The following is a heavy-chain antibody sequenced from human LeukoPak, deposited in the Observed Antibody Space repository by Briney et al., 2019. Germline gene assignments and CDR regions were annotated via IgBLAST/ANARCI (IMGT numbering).Heavy chain of an antibody. CDR1: GFTFSSYA. Sequence: GGSLRLSCAASGFTFSSYAMSWVRQAPGKGLEWVAVILYDGSNKYYADSVKGRFTISRDNSKNTLYLQMNSLRAEDTAVYYCATLDNYDSSGYYGGPYDAFDIWGQGTMVTVSS. V-gene: IGHV3-30*04. J-gene: IGHJ3*02. CDR3: ATLDNYDSSGYYGGPYDAFDI. CDR2: ILYDGSNK. D-gene: IGHD3-22*01.